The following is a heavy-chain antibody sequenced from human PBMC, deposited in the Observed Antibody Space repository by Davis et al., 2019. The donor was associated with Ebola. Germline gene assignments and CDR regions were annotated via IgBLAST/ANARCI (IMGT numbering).Heavy chain of an antibody. Sequence: SLKISCTASGFTFGDYAMSWFRQAPGKGLEWVGFIRSKAYGGTTEYAASVKGRFTISRDDSKSIAYLQMNSLKTEDTAVYYCTREPILDRLFDYWGQGTLATVSS. CDR3: TREPILDRLFDY. CDR2: IRSKAYGGTT. V-gene: IGHV3-49*03. CDR1: GFTFGDYA. J-gene: IGHJ4*02. D-gene: IGHD3-9*01.